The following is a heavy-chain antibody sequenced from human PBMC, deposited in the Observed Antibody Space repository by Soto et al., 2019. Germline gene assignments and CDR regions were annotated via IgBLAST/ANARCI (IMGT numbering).Heavy chain of an antibody. V-gene: IGHV7-4-1*01. CDR3: ARAVNFYETSSYFDR. J-gene: IGHJ4*02. Sequence: GASVKVSCKASGYTFTNFAINGVLRSPGQGLEWMGWINTNTGNPTYAQGNIGRFVFSMDLSVNTAYLQIYSLAAEDTAVYYCARAVNFYETSSYFDRWGQGTPVTAPQ. D-gene: IGHD3-9*01. CDR1: GYTFTNFA. CDR2: INTNTGNP.